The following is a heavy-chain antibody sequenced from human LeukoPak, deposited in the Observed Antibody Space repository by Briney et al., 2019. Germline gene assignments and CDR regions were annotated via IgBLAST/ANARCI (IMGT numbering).Heavy chain of an antibody. CDR2: INHSGST. CDR1: GGSISGSY. J-gene: IGHJ4*02. CDR3: ASITTVREGY. D-gene: IGHD3-10*01. V-gene: IGHV4-34*01. Sequence: SETLSLTCTVSGGSISGSYWNWIRQPPGKGLEWIGEINHSGSTNYNPSLKSRVTISVDTSKNQFSLKLSSVTAADTAVYYCASITTVREGYWGQGTLVTVSS.